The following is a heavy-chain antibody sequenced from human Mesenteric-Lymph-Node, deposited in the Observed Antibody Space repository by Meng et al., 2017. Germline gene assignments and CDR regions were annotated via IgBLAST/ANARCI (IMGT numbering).Heavy chain of an antibody. Sequence: EVPRVEWGGDLVQPGGSLRLSCAASGFTFSSFFMHWVRQAPGQGLDFVAAIYPSGDVTYYGDSVKGRFTISRDSSKNTLSLQMNNMRAEDTAVYYCARDVAYWGQGTLVTVSS. CDR2: IYPSGDVT. CDR1: GFTFSSFF. J-gene: IGHJ4*02. CDR3: ARDVAY. V-gene: IGHV3-23*04.